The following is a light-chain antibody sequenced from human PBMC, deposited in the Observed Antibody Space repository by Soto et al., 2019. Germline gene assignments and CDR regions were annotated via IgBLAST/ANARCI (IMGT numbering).Light chain of an antibody. CDR3: QQYGSSPVT. V-gene: IGKV3-20*01. CDR1: QSVSSTY. J-gene: IGKJ2*01. CDR2: GAS. Sequence: EIVLTQSPGTLSLSPGERATLSCRASQSVSSTYLAWYQQKPGQAPRLLIYGASNRATGIPDRFSGSGSVTDFTLTISRLEPEDFAVYYCQQYGSSPVTFGQGTNLEIK.